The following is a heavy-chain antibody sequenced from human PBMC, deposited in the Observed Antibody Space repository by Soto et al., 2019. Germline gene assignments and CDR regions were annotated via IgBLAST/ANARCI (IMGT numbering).Heavy chain of an antibody. D-gene: IGHD1-7*01. V-gene: IGHV3-33*01. Sequence: QVQLVESGGGGVQPGRSLRLSCAASGFTFSSYGMHWVRQAPGKGLEWVAVIWYDGSNKYYADSVKGRFTISRDNSKNTLYLQMNSLRAEDTAVYYCARGRLELRYYYYYMDVWGKGTTVTVSS. CDR2: IWYDGSNK. CDR3: ARGRLELRYYYYYMDV. J-gene: IGHJ6*03. CDR1: GFTFSSYG.